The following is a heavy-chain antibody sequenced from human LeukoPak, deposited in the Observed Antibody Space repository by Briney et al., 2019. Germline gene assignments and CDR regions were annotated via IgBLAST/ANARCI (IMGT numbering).Heavy chain of an antibody. CDR3: AKASVTTEVLFDS. D-gene: IGHD4-23*01. J-gene: IGHJ4*02. CDR1: GGSISSYF. V-gene: IGHV4-59*01. CDR2: ISNTGIT. Sequence: PSESLSLTCTVSGGSISSYFWNWIRQSPGQGLEWIGYISNTGITKYNPSLKSRVAISADTSKNQFSLNLNSVTAADTAVYYCAKASVTTEVLFDSWGQGTLVAVSS.